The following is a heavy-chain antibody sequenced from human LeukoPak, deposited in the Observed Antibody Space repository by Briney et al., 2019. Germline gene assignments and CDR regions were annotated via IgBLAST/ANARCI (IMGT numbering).Heavy chain of an antibody. V-gene: IGHV4-59*01. J-gene: IGHJ3*01. CDR2: KYYSGRT. D-gene: IGHD5-18*01. CDR3: ARGGYTYGFDAFDF. Sequence: PSETLSLTCTVSGGSISSYYWSWIRQPPGKGLEWIGYKYYSGRTNYNPSLKSQVTISVDTSKNQISLKLTSVTAADTAVYYCARGGYTYGFDAFDFWGQGTMVTVSS. CDR1: GGSISSYY.